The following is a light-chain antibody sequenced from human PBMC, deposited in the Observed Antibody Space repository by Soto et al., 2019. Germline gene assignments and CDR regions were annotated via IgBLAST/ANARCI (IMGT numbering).Light chain of an antibody. CDR2: DAS. J-gene: IGKJ5*01. CDR1: QDINNY. Sequence: DIQMTQSPSSLSASVGDRVTITCQASQDINNYVNWYQQKPGKAPKLLIFDASTLKTGVPSRFSGGGSGTDFTFSISSLHPEDIATYYCQQSSDLVSFGQGTRLEIK. V-gene: IGKV1-33*01. CDR3: QQSSDLVS.